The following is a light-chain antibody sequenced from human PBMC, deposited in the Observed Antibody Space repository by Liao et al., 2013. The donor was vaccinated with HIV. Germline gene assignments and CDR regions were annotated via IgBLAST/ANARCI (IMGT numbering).Light chain of an antibody. Sequence: SYELTQPPSVSVSPGQTASITCSGDKLGDKYACWYQQKPGQSPVLVIYQDSKRPSGIPERFSGSSSGNTATLTISRVEPGDEADYYCQVWDTSSDHWVFGGGTKLTVL. CDR3: QVWDTSSDHWV. J-gene: IGLJ3*02. V-gene: IGLV3-1*01. CDR1: KLGDKY. CDR2: QDS.